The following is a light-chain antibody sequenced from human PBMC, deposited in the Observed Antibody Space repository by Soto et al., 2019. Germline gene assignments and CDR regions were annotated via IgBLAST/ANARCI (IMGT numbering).Light chain of an antibody. CDR3: CSYAGSSNVI. Sequence: QSALTQPASVSGSPGQSITISCTGTSSDVGSYNLVSCYQQHPGKAPKVMIYEGTKRPSGVSNRFSGSKSGNTASLTISGLQAEDEADYYCCSYAGSSNVIFGGGTKLTVL. J-gene: IGLJ2*01. V-gene: IGLV2-23*01. CDR1: SSDVGSYNL. CDR2: EGT.